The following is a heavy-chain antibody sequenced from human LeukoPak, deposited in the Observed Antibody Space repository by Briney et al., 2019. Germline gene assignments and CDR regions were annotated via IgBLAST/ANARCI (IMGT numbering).Heavy chain of an antibody. V-gene: IGHV3-49*03. CDR3: TRGYYDFWSGYYLFDY. D-gene: IGHD3-3*01. J-gene: IGHJ4*02. Sequence: GGSLRLSCTASGFTFGDYAMSWLRQAPGKGLEGGGFIRSKAYGGITEYAASVKVRFTISRDDSKGIAYLQMNSLKTEDTAVYYCTRGYYDFWSGYYLFDYWGQGTLVTVSS. CDR2: IRSKAYGGIT. CDR1: GFTFGDYA.